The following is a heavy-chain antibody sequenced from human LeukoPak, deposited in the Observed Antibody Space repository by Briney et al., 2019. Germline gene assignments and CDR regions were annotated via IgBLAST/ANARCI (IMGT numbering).Heavy chain of an antibody. J-gene: IGHJ6*03. CDR1: GFTFTNYD. CDR3: ARDYGGNPYYYYYMDV. V-gene: IGHV3-30*09. CDR2: ISYDGSIK. Sequence: GGSLRLSCAASGFTFTNYDIHWVHQAPGKGLEWVAVISYDGSIKYYADSVKGRFAISRDNSKNTLYLQMNSLRPEDTAVYYCARDYGGNPYYYYYMDVWGTGTTITVSS. D-gene: IGHD4-23*01.